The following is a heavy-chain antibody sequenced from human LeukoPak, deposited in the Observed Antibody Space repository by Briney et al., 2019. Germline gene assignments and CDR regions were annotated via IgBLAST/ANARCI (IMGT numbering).Heavy chain of an antibody. J-gene: IGHJ6*03. D-gene: IGHD2-2*01. CDR3: ARGGYCSSTSCSLMDV. V-gene: IGHV4-38-2*02. CDR1: GYSISSGYY. Sequence: SETLSLTCTVSGYSISSGYYWGWIRQPPGKGREWIGEINHSGSTNYNPSLKSRVTISVDTSKNQFSLKLSSVTAADTAVYYCARGGYCSSTSCSLMDVWGKGTTVTVPS. CDR2: INHSGST.